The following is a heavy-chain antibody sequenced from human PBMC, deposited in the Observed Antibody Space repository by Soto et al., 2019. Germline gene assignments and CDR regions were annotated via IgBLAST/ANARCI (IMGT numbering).Heavy chain of an antibody. CDR3: ASSLGPSLLSSGYFDY. CDR1: GYTFTGYY. J-gene: IGHJ4*02. D-gene: IGHD3-10*01. Sequence: ASVKVSCKASGYTFTGYYMHWVRQAPGQGLEWMGWINPNSGGTNYAQKFQGRVTMTRDTSISTAYMELSRLRSDDTAVYYCASSLGPSLLSSGYFDYWGQGTLVTV. CDR2: INPNSGGT. V-gene: IGHV1-2*02.